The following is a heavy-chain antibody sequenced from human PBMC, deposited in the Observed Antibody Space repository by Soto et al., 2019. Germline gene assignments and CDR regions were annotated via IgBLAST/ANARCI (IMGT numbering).Heavy chain of an antibody. J-gene: IGHJ6*03. V-gene: IGHV3-23*01. CDR1: GFTFSSYA. Sequence: GGSLRLSCAASGFTFSSYAMSWVRQAPGKGLEWVSAISGSGGSTYYADSVKGRFTISRDNSKNTLYLQMNSLRAEDTAVYYCAKGGHIVLMGHMDVWGKGTTVTVSS. CDR3: AKGGHIVLMGHMDV. CDR2: ISGSGGST. D-gene: IGHD2-8*01.